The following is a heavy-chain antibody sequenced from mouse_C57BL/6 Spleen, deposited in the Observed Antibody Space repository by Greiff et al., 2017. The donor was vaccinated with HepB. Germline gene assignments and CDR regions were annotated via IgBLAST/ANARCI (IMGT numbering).Heavy chain of an antibody. J-gene: IGHJ4*01. Sequence: QVQLKQPGAELVRPGSSVKLSCKASGYTFTSYWMHWVKQRPIQGLEWIGNIDPSDSETHYNQKFKDKATLTVDKSSSTAYMQLSSLTSEDSAVYYCARHGYYDAMDYWGQGTSVTVSS. D-gene: IGHD2-2*01. V-gene: IGHV1-52*01. CDR1: GYTFTSYW. CDR3: ARHGYYDAMDY. CDR2: IDPSDSET.